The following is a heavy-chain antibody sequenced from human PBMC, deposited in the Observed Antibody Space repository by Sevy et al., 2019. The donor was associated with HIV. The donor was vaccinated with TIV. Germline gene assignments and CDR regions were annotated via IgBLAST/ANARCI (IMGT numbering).Heavy chain of an antibody. CDR2: ISRTSSYI. CDR3: ARSNQWLENDL. V-gene: IGHV3-21*01. CDR1: GFTFNSYT. D-gene: IGHD6-19*01. J-gene: IGHJ5*02. Sequence: GGCLRLSCAGYGFTFNSYTMNWVRQAPGKGLEWVSSISRTSSYIYYADSLKGRSTISRDSAKNSVFLQMNSLRVEDTAVYYCARSNQWLENDLWGQGTLVTVSS.